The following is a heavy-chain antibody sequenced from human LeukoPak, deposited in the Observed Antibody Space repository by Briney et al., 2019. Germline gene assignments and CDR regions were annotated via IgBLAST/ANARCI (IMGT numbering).Heavy chain of an antibody. CDR3: VKSLDRHYYDIHGPLSH. CDR2: ISYEGSNK. Sequence: GGSLRLSCAASGFTFSDYGMYWVRQAPGKGLEWVAAISYEGSNKYYGDSVKGRITISRDNARNTVGLQMNSLRAEDTAVYYCVKSLDRHYYDIHGPLSHWGQGTLVTVSS. CDR1: GFTFSDYG. J-gene: IGHJ4*02. D-gene: IGHD3-22*01. V-gene: IGHV3-30*18.